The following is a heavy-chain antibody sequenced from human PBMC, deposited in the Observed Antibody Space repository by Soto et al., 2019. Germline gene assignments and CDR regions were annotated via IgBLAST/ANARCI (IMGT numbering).Heavy chain of an antibody. Sequence: ASVKVSCKASGYTFTGYGISWVRQAPGQGLEWMGWMNANSGNTGDAQKFQGRVTMTRNTSISTAYMELSSLRSEDTAVYYCARGPYYDFWSGYYVDCWGQGTLVTVSS. V-gene: IGHV1-8*02. D-gene: IGHD3-3*01. CDR3: ARGPYYDFWSGYYVDC. J-gene: IGHJ4*02. CDR2: MNANSGNT. CDR1: GYTFTGYG.